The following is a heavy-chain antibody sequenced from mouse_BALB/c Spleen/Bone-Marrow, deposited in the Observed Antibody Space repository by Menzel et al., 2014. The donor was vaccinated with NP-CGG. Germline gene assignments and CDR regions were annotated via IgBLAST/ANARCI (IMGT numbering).Heavy chain of an antibody. J-gene: IGHJ1*01. D-gene: IGHD2-14*01. CDR2: IDPAIFT. CDR1: GFNIKDTY. V-gene: IGHV14-3*02. Sequence: VQLQQPGAELVKPGASVKLSCTASGFNIKDTYLHWVKQRPEQGLDWIGRIDPAIFTKYDPKFQGKATITADTSSNTAYLHLSSLTSEDAAVYCCAGYRYGWYFDVWGAGTTVTVSS. CDR3: AGYRYGWYFDV.